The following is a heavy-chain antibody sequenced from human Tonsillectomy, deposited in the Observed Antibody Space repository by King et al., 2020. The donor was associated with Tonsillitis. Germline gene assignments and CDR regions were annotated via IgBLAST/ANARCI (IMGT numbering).Heavy chain of an antibody. D-gene: IGHD5-18*01. CDR1: GFTFSSYA. Sequence: VQLVESGGGVVQPGRSLRLSCAASGFTFSSYAMHWVRQAPGKGLEWVAVISYDGSNKYYADSVKGRFTISRDNSKNTLYLQMNSLRAEDTAVYYCASEEAQLWTCDRFDYWGQGTLVTVSS. V-gene: IGHV3-30*04. CDR2: ISYDGSNK. J-gene: IGHJ4*02. CDR3: ASEEAQLWTCDRFDY.